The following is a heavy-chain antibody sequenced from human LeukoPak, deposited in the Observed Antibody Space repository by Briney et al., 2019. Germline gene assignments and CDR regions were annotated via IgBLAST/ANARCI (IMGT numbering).Heavy chain of an antibody. CDR3: ARHDVDTAMANFDY. V-gene: IGHV4-59*08. CDR2: IYYSGST. CDR1: GGSISSYY. D-gene: IGHD5-18*01. J-gene: IGHJ4*02. Sequence: PSETLSLTCTVSGGSISSYYWSWIRQPPGKGLEWIGYIYYSGSTNYNPSLKSRVTISVDTSKNQFSLKLSSVTAADTAVYYCARHDVDTAMANFDYWGQGTLVTVSS.